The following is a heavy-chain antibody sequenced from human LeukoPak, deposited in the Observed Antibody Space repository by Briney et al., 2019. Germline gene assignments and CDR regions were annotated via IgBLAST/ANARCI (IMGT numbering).Heavy chain of an antibody. Sequence: GESLKISCKGSGYSFTSYWIGWVRQMPGKGLEWMGIIYPGASDTRYSPAFQGQVTISADKSIRTAYLQWSSLKASDTAMYYCARFEQLGGVGYFDYWGQGTLVTVSS. CDR3: ARFEQLGGVGYFDY. D-gene: IGHD3-16*01. CDR1: GYSFTSYW. CDR2: IYPGASDT. V-gene: IGHV5-51*01. J-gene: IGHJ4*02.